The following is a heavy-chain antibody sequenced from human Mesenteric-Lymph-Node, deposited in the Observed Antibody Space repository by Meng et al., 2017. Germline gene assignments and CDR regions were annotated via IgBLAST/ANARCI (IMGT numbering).Heavy chain of an antibody. CDR3: ARKAVAVGTFDY. CDR1: GDSVFSNSAA. J-gene: IGHJ4*02. V-gene: IGHV6-1*01. CDR2: TYYRSKWSS. D-gene: IGHD6-19*01. Sequence: QVPLQQSGPGLVKPSQTLSLPWAISGDSVFSNSAAWNWIRQSPSRGLEWLGRTYYRSKWSSDYAVSVRSRITINADTSKNQFSLQLNSVTPEDTAVYYCARKAVAVGTFDYWGQGTLVTVSS.